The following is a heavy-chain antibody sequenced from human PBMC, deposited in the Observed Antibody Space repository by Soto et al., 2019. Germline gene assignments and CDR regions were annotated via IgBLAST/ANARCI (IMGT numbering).Heavy chain of an antibody. CDR1: GFTFSSYW. CDR2: IKQDGSEK. V-gene: IGHV3-7*01. CDR3: ARRIVVVVPGLHDAFDI. D-gene: IGHD2-15*01. Sequence: EVQLVESGGGLVQPGGSLRLSCAASGFTFSSYWMSWVRQAPGKGLEWVANIKQDGSEKEYVDSVKGRFTISRDNAKNSLYLQMNSLRAEDTAVYYCARRIVVVVPGLHDAFDIWGQGTMVTVSS. J-gene: IGHJ3*02.